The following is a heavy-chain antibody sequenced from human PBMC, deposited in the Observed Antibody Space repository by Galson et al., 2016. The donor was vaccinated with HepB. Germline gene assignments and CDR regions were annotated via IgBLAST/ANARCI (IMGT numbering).Heavy chain of an antibody. CDR2: INWDGVTT. D-gene: IGHD2-21*02. CDR3: AKVRQIVVVTAEIDY. V-gene: IGHV3-43*01. J-gene: IGHJ4*02. Sequence: LRLSCAASGFNFDDYSMHWVRQAPGKGLEWVSLINWDGVTTYYADSVKGRFTISRDNSKNSLYLQMTSLRIEDTALYYCAKVRQIVVVTAEIDYWGQGTQVTVSS. CDR1: GFNFDDYS.